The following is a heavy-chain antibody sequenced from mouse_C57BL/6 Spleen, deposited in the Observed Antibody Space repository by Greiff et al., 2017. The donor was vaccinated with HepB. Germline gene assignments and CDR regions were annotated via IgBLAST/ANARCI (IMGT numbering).Heavy chain of an antibody. V-gene: IGHV1-52*01. J-gene: IGHJ2*01. Sequence: QVHVKQPGAELVRPGSSVKLSCKASGYTFTSYWMHWVKQRPIQGLEWIGNIDPSDSETHYNQKFKDKATFTVDKSSSTAYMQLSSLTSEDSAVYYCARDYYFDYWGQGTTLTVSS. CDR2: IDPSDSET. CDR1: GYTFTSYW. CDR3: ARDYYFDY.